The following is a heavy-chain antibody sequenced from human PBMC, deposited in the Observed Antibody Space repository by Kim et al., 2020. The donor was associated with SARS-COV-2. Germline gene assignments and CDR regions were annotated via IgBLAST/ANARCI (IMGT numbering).Heavy chain of an antibody. V-gene: IGHV5-10-1*01. D-gene: IGHD3-22*01. J-gene: IGHJ3*02. CDR2: IDPSDSYT. CDR1: GYSFTSYW. CDR3: AGQYYYDSSGYLLPSFPDAFDI. Sequence: ESLKISCKGSGYSFTSYWISWVRQMPGKGLEWMGRIDPSDSYTNYSPSFQGHVTISADKSISTAYLQWSSLKASDTAMYYCAGQYYYDSSGYLLPSFPDAFDIWGQGTMVTVSS.